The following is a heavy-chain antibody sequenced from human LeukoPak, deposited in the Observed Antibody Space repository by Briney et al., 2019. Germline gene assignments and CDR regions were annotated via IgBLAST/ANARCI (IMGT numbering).Heavy chain of an antibody. CDR2: IYYSGST. V-gene: IGHV4-59*01. J-gene: IGHJ4*02. D-gene: IGHD1-14*01. Sequence: PSETLSLTCTVSGGSISSYYWSWIRQPPGKGLEWIGYIYYSGSTNYNPSLKSRVTISVDTSKNQFSLKLSSVTAADTAAYYCARVRSTGGCDYWGQGTLVTVSS. CDR1: GGSISSYY. CDR3: ARVRSTGGCDY.